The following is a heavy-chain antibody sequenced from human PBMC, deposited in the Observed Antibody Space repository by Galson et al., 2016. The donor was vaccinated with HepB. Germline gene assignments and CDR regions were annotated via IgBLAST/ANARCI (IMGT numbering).Heavy chain of an antibody. V-gene: IGHV2-5*02. J-gene: IGHJ2*01. CDR3: AHTSYDSRSDLSFWYFDF. D-gene: IGHD3-3*01. Sequence: PALVKPTQTLTLTCTFSGLSLSTGGVGAGWIRQPPGKALEWLALIYWDDDKRYSPSLKNRITITKDTSKNQVVLTMTNMDPVDTGTYYCAHTSYDSRSDLSFWYFDFWGRGTLVTVSS. CDR2: IYWDDDK. CDR1: GLSLSTGGVG.